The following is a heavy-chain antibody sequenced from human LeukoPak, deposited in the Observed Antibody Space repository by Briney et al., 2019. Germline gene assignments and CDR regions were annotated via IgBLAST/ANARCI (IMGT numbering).Heavy chain of an antibody. CDR2: ISNNGGYT. Sequence: GGSLRLSCAASGFTFSSSAMSWVRQAPGKGLEWVSAISNNGGYTYYADSVQGRFTISRDNSKSTLYLQMNSVRVEDTAMYYCASLSAMTTAPPDVWGHGTMVTVSS. CDR1: GFTFSSSA. CDR3: ASLSAMTTAPPDV. V-gene: IGHV3-23*01. D-gene: IGHD4-11*01. J-gene: IGHJ6*02.